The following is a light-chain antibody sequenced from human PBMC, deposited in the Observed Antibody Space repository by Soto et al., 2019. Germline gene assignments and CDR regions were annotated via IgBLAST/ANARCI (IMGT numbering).Light chain of an antibody. V-gene: IGLV1-44*01. Sequence: QSELTQPPSASGTPGQRVTMSCSGSSSNIGSNTVNWYQQLPGTAPKLLIYSNDQRPSGVPDRFSGSKSGTSASLAISGLQSEDEADYYCAAWDDSLNGWVFGGGTKLTVL. CDR3: AAWDDSLNGWV. CDR2: SND. J-gene: IGLJ3*02. CDR1: SSNIGSNT.